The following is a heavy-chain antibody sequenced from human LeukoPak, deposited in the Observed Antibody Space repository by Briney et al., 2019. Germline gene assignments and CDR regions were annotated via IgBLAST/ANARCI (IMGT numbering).Heavy chain of an antibody. V-gene: IGHV3-7*01. CDR2: IKQDGSEK. D-gene: IGHD3-10*01. J-gene: IGHJ4*02. CDR1: GFTFSSYW. Sequence: AGGSLRLSCAASGFTFSSYWMTWVRQAPGKGLEWVANIKQDGSEKSYVDSVRGRFTISRDNSKNTLYLQMNSLRAEDTAVYYCARDYYGSGSQNLDYWGQGTLVTVSS. CDR3: ARDYYGSGSQNLDY.